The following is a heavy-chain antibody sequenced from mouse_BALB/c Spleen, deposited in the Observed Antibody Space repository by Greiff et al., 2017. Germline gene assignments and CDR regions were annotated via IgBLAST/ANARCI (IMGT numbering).Heavy chain of an antibody. CDR2: ISSGGSYT. CDR3: ARGGGNLAY. D-gene: IGHD2-1*01. J-gene: IGHJ3*01. CDR1: GFTFSSYA. V-gene: IGHV5-9-4*01. Sequence: EVMLVESGGGLVKPGGSLKLSCAASGFTFSSYAMSWVRQSPEKRLEWVAEISSGGSYTYYPDTVTGRFTISRDNAKNTLYLEMSSLRSEDTAMYYCARGGGNLAYWGQGTLVTVSA.